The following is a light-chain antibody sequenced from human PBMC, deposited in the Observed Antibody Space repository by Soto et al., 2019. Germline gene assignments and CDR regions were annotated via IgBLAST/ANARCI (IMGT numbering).Light chain of an antibody. CDR3: QQRSNWIT. CDR2: DAS. J-gene: IGKJ1*01. CDR1: QSVSRY. V-gene: IGKV3-11*01. Sequence: EIVLTQSPGTLSLSPGERATLSSRASQSVSRYLAWYQQKPAQAPRLLIYDASNRATGIPARFSGSGSGTDFTLTISSLEPEDFAVYYCQQRSNWITFGQGTMVDIK.